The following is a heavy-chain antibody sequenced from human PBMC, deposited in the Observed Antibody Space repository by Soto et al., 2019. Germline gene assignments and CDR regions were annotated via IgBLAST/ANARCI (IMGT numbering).Heavy chain of an antibody. J-gene: IGHJ4*02. CDR1: GGSISSYY. V-gene: IGHV4-39*01. D-gene: IGHD2-15*01. Sequence: SETLSLTCTVSGGSISSYYWGWIRQPPGKGLEWIGSIHYSGSSYYNPSLKSRVTISVDTSKNQFSLNLTSVTAADTAVYYCARHFGHSVVSPFDYWGQGTLVTVSS. CDR3: ARHFGHSVVSPFDY. CDR2: IHYSGSS.